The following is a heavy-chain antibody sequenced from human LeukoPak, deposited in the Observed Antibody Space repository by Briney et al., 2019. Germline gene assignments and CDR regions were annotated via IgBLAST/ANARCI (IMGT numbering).Heavy chain of an antibody. Sequence: SETLSLTCFVSGGSIRSYFWSWIRQSPGKGLEWLGHIYSNGSTRYNPSPKSRVTISVDTSKTQFSLSLSSVTPADTALYFCARERRSGYYVNWFDPWGQGTLVTVSS. CDR2: IYSNGST. D-gene: IGHD3-22*01. J-gene: IGHJ5*02. CDR3: ARERRSGYYVNWFDP. CDR1: GGSIRSYF. V-gene: IGHV4-59*01.